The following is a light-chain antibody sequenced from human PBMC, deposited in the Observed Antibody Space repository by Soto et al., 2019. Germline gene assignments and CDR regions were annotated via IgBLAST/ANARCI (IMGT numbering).Light chain of an antibody. J-gene: IGKJ1*01. CDR2: DAS. CDR3: QQYDTYST. Sequence: EIQMTQSPSTLSASVGYIVTITFRASQSISRWLAWFQQKPGKAPKLLIFDASSLESGVPSRFSGSGSGTEFTLTISSLQPDDFATYYCQQYDTYSTFGQGTKVDIK. CDR1: QSISRW. V-gene: IGKV1-5*01.